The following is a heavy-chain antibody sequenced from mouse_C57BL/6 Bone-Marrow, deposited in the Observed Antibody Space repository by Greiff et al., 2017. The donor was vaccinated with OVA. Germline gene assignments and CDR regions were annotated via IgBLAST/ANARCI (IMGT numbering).Heavy chain of an antibody. V-gene: IGHV5-17*01. J-gene: IGHJ2*01. D-gene: IGHD2-3*01. CDR3: ARGYDGYYLFDY. Sequence: DVQLVESGGGLVKPGGSLKLSCAASGFTFSDYGMHWVRQAPEKGLEWVAYISSGSSTIYYAETVKGRITISRDNAKNTLFLQMTGLRAEDTAMYDCARGYDGYYLFDYWGQGTPLTISS. CDR2: ISSGSSTI. CDR1: GFTFSDYG.